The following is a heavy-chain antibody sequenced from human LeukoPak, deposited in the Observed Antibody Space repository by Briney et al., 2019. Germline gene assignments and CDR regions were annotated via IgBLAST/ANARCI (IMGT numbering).Heavy chain of an antibody. CDR3: AKLAAAGITFDY. CDR2: ISGSGGST. D-gene: IGHD6-13*01. Sequence: GGSLRLSCEASGFTFSSHWMAWVRQAPGKGLEWVSAISGSGGSTYYADSVKGRFTISRDNSKNTLYLQMNSLRAEDTAVYYCAKLAAAGITFDYWGQGTLVTVSS. V-gene: IGHV3-23*01. J-gene: IGHJ4*02. CDR1: GFTFSSHW.